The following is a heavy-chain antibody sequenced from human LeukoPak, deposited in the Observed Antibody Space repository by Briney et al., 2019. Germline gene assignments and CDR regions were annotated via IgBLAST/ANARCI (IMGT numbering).Heavy chain of an antibody. V-gene: IGHV3-11*04. CDR2: ISSSGSTI. CDR1: GFTFSDYY. J-gene: IGHJ4*02. Sequence: SGGSLRLSCAASGFTFSDYYMSWIRQAPGKGLEWVSYISSSGSTIYYADSVKGRFTISRDNAKNTLYLQMNSLRAEDTAVYYCAKDLWDGYNPGPNDYWGQGTLVTVSS. D-gene: IGHD5-24*01. CDR3: AKDLWDGYNPGPNDY.